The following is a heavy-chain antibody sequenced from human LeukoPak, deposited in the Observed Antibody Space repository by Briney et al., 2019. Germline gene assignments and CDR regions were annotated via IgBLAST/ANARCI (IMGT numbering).Heavy chain of an antibody. J-gene: IGHJ6*02. CDR3: AKDMDCSSTSCYYYYGMDV. V-gene: IGHV3-33*06. CDR2: IWYDGSNK. CDR1: GCTFSSYG. Sequence: GRSLRLSCAASGCTFSSYGMHWVRQAPGKGLEWVAVIWYDGSNKYYADSVKGRFTISRDNSKNTLYLQMNSLRAEDTALYYCAKDMDCSSTSCYYYYGMDVWGQGTTVTVSS. D-gene: IGHD2-2*01.